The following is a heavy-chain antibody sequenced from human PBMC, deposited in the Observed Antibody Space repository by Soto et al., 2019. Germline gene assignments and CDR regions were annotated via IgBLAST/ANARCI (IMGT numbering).Heavy chain of an antibody. J-gene: IGHJ2*01. V-gene: IGHV3-33*06. CDR1: GFTFSSFG. CDR3: AKDRCWNPCRYFDL. CDR2: IWYDGSKK. Sequence: LRLSCAASGFTFSSFGMHWVRQAPGKGLEWVSLIWYDGSKKSYGDSVKGRFTISRDNSRNTVYLQMNSLRADDTAVYYCAKDRCWNPCRYFDLWGRGTLVTVSS. D-gene: IGHD1-1*01.